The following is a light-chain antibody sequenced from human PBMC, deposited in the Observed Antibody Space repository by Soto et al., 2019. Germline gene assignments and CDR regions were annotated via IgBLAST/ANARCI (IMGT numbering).Light chain of an antibody. Sequence: EIVLTQTPGSLSLSLGERATLSCRASQSVDSAFFAWYQQKPGQPPRLLMYGASRRATGIPDRFSGSGSGTDFTLTISRLEPEDFAVYYCQQYASSLTFGQGTKVEI. CDR2: GAS. V-gene: IGKV3-20*01. J-gene: IGKJ1*01. CDR3: QQYASSLT. CDR1: QSVDSAF.